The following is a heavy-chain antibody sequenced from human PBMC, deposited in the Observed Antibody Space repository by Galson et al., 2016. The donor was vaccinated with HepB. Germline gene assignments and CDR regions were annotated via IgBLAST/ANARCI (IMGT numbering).Heavy chain of an antibody. CDR2: ISGSGGNT. CDR3: AKDAKFTIFGVVTLWDY. D-gene: IGHD3-3*01. Sequence: SLRLSCAASGFTFNNYAMSWVRQAPGKGLEWVSAISGSGGNTYYADSVKGRFTISRDTSKNTLYLQMNSLRAEDTALYYCAKDAKFTIFGVVTLWDYWGQGTLVTVSS. V-gene: IGHV3-23*01. CDR1: GFTFNNYA. J-gene: IGHJ4*02.